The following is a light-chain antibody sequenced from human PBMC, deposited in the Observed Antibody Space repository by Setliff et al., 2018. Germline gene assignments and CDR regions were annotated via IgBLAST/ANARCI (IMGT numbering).Light chain of an antibody. CDR3: SSYSSRTTLDV. J-gene: IGLJ1*01. CDR2: DVS. CDR1: TSDIGAYNY. V-gene: IGLV2-14*03. Sequence: QSVLTQPASVSGSPGQSITISCTGSTSDIGAYNYVAWYQQHPGKAPKLMIYDVSVRPSGVSSRFSGSKSGNTASLTISGLRAEDEADYYCSSYSSRTTLDVFGTGTKV.